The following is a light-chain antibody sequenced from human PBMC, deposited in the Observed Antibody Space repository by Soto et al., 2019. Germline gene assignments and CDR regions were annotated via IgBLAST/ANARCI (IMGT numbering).Light chain of an antibody. Sequence: QSALTQPASGSGAPRQSVTISCTGTSGVVGSYNLVSWYQQHPGQAPRLVIYDVTNRPSGISDRFSGSKSGNTASLTISGLLAEDEADYYCTSYTSISTYVFGNGTKVTVL. CDR1: SGVVGSYNL. V-gene: IGLV2-14*02. CDR2: DVT. CDR3: TSYTSISTYV. J-gene: IGLJ1*01.